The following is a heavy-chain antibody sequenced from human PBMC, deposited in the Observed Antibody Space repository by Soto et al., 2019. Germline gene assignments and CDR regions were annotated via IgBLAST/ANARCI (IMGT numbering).Heavy chain of an antibody. D-gene: IGHD6-13*01. CDR1: GFTFSSYG. J-gene: IGHJ6*02. Sequence: QVQLVESGGGVVQPGRSLRLSCAASGFTFSSYGMHWVRQAPGKGLEWVAVISYDGSNKYYADSVKGRFTISRDNSKNTLYLQMNSLSAQDTAVYYCAKYAGYYYGMDVWGQGTTVTVSS. CDR2: ISYDGSNK. CDR3: AKYAGYYYGMDV. V-gene: IGHV3-30*18.